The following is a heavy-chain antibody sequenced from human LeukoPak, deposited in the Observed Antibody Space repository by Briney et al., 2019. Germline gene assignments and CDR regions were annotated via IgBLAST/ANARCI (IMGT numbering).Heavy chain of an antibody. V-gene: IGHV4-59*01. CDR2: IYYSGST. Sequence: SETLSLTCTVSGGTISSYYWSWIRQPPGKGLEWIGYIYYSGSTNYNPSLKSRVTISVDTSKNQFSLKLSSVTAADTAVYYCARNYGDYVNGWYYYCMDVWGKGTTVTVSS. D-gene: IGHD4-17*01. J-gene: IGHJ6*03. CDR1: GGTISSYY. CDR3: ARNYGDYVNGWYYYCMDV.